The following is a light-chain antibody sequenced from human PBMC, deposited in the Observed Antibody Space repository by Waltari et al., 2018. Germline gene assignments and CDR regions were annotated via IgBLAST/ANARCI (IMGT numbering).Light chain of an antibody. V-gene: IGKV4-1*01. Sequence: DIVMTQSQDSLAVSLGERATINCKSSQSVLWSSKNKNYLAWYQQKPGQPPKLLISWASTRESGVPDRFSGSGSGTDFTLTISSLQAEDVAFYYCQQYYSSSFTFGPGTKVDIK. J-gene: IGKJ3*01. CDR3: QQYYSSSFT. CDR2: WAS. CDR1: QSVLWSSKNKNY.